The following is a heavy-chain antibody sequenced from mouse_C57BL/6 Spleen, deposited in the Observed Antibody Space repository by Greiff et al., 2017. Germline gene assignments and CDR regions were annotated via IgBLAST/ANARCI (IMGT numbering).Heavy chain of an antibody. Sequence: QVQLQQPGAELVRPGSSVKLSCKASGYTFTSYWMDWVKQRPGQGLEWIGNIYPSDSETHYNQKFKDKATLTVDKSSSTAYMQLSSLTSEDSAVYYCARRETSTMVTTFDYWGQGTTLTVSS. CDR3: ARRETSTMVTTFDY. CDR1: GYTFTSYW. CDR2: IYPSDSET. D-gene: IGHD2-2*01. J-gene: IGHJ2*01. V-gene: IGHV1-61*01.